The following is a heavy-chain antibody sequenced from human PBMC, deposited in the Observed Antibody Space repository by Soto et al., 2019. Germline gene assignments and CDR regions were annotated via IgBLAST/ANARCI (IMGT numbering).Heavy chain of an antibody. CDR1: GGSFSGYY. J-gene: IGHJ5*02. D-gene: IGHD2-15*01. V-gene: IGHV4-34*01. CDR3: AIVVVVVAAAPEEGWFVP. Sequence: SETLSLTCAVYGGSFSGYYWSWIRQPPGKGLEWIGEINHSGSTNYNPSLKSRFTISVDTSKNQFSLKLSSVTAADTAVYYCAIVVVVVAAAPEEGWFVPWGQGTLVTVSS. CDR2: INHSGST.